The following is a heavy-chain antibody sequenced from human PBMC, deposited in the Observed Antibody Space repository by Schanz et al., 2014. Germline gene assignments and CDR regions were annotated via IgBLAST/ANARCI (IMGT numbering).Heavy chain of an antibody. CDR1: GFTFSTYW. V-gene: IGHV3-74*01. D-gene: IGHD4-17*01. CDR3: VRDTDYHFDY. Sequence: EVQLVESGGGLVQPGGSLRLSCAASGFTFSTYWMHWVRQAPGKGLVWVSHINSDGTTTTYADSVKGRFTISRDNAENTLYLQMNSLRVEDTAVYYCVRDTDYHFDYWGQGTLVTVSS. CDR2: INSDGTTT. J-gene: IGHJ4*02.